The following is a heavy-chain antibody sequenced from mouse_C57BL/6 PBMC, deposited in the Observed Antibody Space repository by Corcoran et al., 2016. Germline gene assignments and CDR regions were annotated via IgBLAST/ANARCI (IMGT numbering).Heavy chain of an antibody. CDR3: ARNIAYYFDY. J-gene: IGHJ2*01. CDR1: GYTFTDYY. Sequence: EVQLQQSGPELVKPGASVKISCKASGYTFTDYYMNWVKQSHGKSLEWIGDINPNNGGTSYNQKFKGKATLTVDKSSSTAYMELHSLTSEDSAVYYCARNIAYYFDYWGQGTTLTVSS. CDR2: INPNNGGT. D-gene: IGHD1-3*01. V-gene: IGHV1-26*01.